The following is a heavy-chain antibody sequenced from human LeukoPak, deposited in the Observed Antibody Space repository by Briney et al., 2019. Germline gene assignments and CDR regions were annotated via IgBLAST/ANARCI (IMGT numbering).Heavy chain of an antibody. Sequence: SETLSLTCAVYGGSFSGYYWSWIRQPPGKGLEWIGEINHSGSTNYNPSLKSRVTISVDTSKNQFSLKLSSVTAADTAVYCCARGVRGIAVAGTVFDYWGQGTLVTVSS. CDR3: ARGVRGIAVAGTVFDY. CDR1: GGSFSGYY. CDR2: INHSGST. V-gene: IGHV4-34*01. D-gene: IGHD6-19*01. J-gene: IGHJ4*02.